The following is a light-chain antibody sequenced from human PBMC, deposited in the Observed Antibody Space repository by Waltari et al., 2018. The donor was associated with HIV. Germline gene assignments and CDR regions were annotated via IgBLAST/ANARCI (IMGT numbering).Light chain of an antibody. CDR3: QSYDSSIEV. CDR1: SGSIASHS. J-gene: IGLJ3*02. V-gene: IGLV6-57*03. CDR2: EDN. Sequence: NFMLTQPHSVSESPGQTVTISCTRSSGSIASHSVPWPQQLPGSAPTTVLYEDNQRPSVVPDRFSGSIDSSSNSASLTNSGLKTEDEADYYCQSYDSSIEVFGGGTKLTVL.